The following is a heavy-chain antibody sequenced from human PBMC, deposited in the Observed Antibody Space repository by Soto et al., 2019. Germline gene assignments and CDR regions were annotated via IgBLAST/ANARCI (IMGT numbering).Heavy chain of an antibody. CDR2: IIPIFGTA. CDR3: ARGDYGMDV. Sequence: QVQLVQSGAEVKKPGSSVKVSCKASGGTFSSYAISWVRQAPGQGLEWMGGIIPIFGTANYAQKFQGRVTMAADESTSTDSVELSSLRAEDTDVYYCARGDYGMDVWGQGTTVTVSS. J-gene: IGHJ6*02. V-gene: IGHV1-69*12. CDR1: GGTFSSYA.